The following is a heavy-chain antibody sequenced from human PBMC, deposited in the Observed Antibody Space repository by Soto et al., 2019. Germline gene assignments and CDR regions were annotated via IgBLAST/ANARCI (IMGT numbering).Heavy chain of an antibody. D-gene: IGHD3-10*01. Sequence: QLQLQESGSGLVKPSQTLSLTCAVSGGSISSGGYSWSWIRQPPGKGLEWIGYIYHSGSTYYNPSLQSRVTISVDRSKNQFSLKLSSVTAADTAVYYCARALWFGELDYYGMDVWGQGTTVTVSS. J-gene: IGHJ6*02. V-gene: IGHV4-30-2*01. CDR3: ARALWFGELDYYGMDV. CDR1: GGSISSGGYS. CDR2: IYHSGST.